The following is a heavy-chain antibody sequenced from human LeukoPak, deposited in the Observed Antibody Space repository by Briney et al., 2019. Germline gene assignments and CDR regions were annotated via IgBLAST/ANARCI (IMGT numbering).Heavy chain of an antibody. J-gene: IGHJ4*02. CDR3: ARDHHYYDSSGYYYYFDY. CDR2: IIPIFGTA. D-gene: IGHD3-22*01. V-gene: IGHV1-69*13. CDR1: GGTFSSYA. Sequence: SVKVSCKASGGTFSSYAISWVRQAPGQGLEWMGGIIPIFGTANYAQKFQGRVTIAADESTSTAYMELSSLRSEDTAVYYCARDHHYYDSSGYYYYFDYWGQGTLVTVSS.